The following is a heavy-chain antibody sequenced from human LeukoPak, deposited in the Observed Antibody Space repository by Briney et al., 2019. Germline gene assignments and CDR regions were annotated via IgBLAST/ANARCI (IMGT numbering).Heavy chain of an antibody. J-gene: IGHJ3*02. CDR1: GGSFSGYY. D-gene: IGHD3-22*01. CDR2: INHSGST. V-gene: IGHV4-34*01. CDR3: ARGHYDSSGYFDAFDI. Sequence: SETLSLTCAVYGGSFSGYYWSWIRQPPGKGLEWIGEINHSGSTNYNPSLKSRVTISVDTSKSQFSLKLSSVTAADTAVYYCARGHYDSSGYFDAFDIWGQGTMVTVSS.